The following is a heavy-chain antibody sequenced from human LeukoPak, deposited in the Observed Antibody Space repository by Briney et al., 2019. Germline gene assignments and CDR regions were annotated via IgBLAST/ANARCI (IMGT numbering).Heavy chain of an antibody. CDR3: ARGAWFDP. Sequence: GSLRLSCAASGFTFSNAWMSWIRQPPGKGLEWIGEINHSGSTNYNPSLKSRVTISVDTSKNQFSLKLSSVTAADTAVYYCARGAWFDPWGQGTLVTVSS. J-gene: IGHJ5*02. CDR2: INHSGST. CDR1: GFTFSNAW. V-gene: IGHV4-34*01.